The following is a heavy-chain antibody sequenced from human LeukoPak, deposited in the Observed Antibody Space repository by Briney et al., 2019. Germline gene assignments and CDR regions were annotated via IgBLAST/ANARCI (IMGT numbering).Heavy chain of an antibody. D-gene: IGHD1-26*01. V-gene: IGHV4-34*01. Sequence: SETLSLTCAVYGGSFSGYYWSWIRQPPGKGLEWIGEINHSGSTNYNPSLKSRVTISVDTSKNQFPLKLSSVTAADTAVYYCARVGATESDYWGQGTLVTVSS. CDR3: ARVGATESDY. CDR1: GGSFSGYY. J-gene: IGHJ4*02. CDR2: INHSGST.